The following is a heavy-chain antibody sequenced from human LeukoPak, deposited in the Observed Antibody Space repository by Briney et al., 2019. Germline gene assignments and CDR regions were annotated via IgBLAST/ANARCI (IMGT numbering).Heavy chain of an antibody. CDR1: GYTFTSYY. CDR2: INPSGSST. CDR3: ARDIVVVPAAINRFDP. J-gene: IGHJ5*02. D-gene: IGHD2-2*02. V-gene: IGHV1-46*03. Sequence: ASVKVSCKASGYTFTSYYMHWVRQAPGQGLEWMGIINPSGSSTSYAQKFQGRVTMTRDTSTSTVYMELSSLRSEDTAVYYCARDIVVVPAAINRFDPWGQGTLVTVSS.